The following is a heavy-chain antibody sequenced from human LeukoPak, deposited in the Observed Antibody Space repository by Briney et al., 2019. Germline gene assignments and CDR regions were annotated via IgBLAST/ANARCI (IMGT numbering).Heavy chain of an antibody. CDR1: GGSFSGYY. V-gene: IGHV4-34*01. J-gene: IGHJ5*02. Sequence: SETLSLTCAVYGGSFSGYYWSWIRQPPGKGLEWIGEINHSGSTNYNPSLKSRVTISVDTSKNQFSLKLSSVTAADTAVDYCARGSLRGYRYGGRFEPRGQGTLGTVSS. CDR2: INHSGST. CDR3: ARGSLRGYRYGGRFEP. D-gene: IGHD5-18*01.